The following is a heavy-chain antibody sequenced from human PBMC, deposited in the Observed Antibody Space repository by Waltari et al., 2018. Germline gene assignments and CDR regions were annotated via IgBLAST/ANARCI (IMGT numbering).Heavy chain of an antibody. V-gene: IGHV3-53*01. CDR3: ARETGVAVAGYGLDI. Sequence: VHVEESGGGLMQPGGSLRLSCAASGFTVSSFYMAWVRQAPGKGLEWFSLIYSGGDTYYADSVKGRFTISRDNSKNMVYLQMNSLRADDTAVYYCARETGVAVAGYGLDIWGQGTTVTVSS. CDR2: IYSGGDT. J-gene: IGHJ6*02. D-gene: IGHD2-15*01. CDR1: GFTVSSFY.